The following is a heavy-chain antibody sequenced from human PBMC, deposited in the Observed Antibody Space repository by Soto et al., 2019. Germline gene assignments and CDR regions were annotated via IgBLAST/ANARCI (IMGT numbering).Heavy chain of an antibody. CDR3: GGISSHGDYGY. V-gene: IGHV4-4*08. CDR2: IYSGNT. J-gene: IGHJ4*02. D-gene: IGHD3-16*01. CDR1: GGSISGYY. Sequence: QVQLQESGPGVVKPSETLSLTCTISGGSISGYYWTWIRQSPGKGLEYIGYIYSGNTNYNPSLNNRVIISVETSKNPFSLKLSSVAPADTVVFFLGGISSHGDYGYWGQGTLVTVSS.